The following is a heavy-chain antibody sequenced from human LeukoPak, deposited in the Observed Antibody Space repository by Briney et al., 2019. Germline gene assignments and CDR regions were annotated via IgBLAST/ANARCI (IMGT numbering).Heavy chain of an antibody. Sequence: GGSLRLSCAASGFTFSSYGMNWVRQAPGKGLEWVSSISSSSTHIYYADSVKGRFTISRDNAKNSLYLQMNSLRAEDTAVYYCAKVVNGFIEYWGQGTLVTVSS. CDR3: AKVVNGFIEY. V-gene: IGHV3-21*01. CDR1: GFTFSSYG. D-gene: IGHD3-16*02. CDR2: ISSSSTHI. J-gene: IGHJ4*02.